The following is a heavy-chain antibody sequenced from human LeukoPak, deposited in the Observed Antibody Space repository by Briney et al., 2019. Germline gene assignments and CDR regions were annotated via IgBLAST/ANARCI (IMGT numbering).Heavy chain of an antibody. V-gene: IGHV1-69*13. CDR1: GGTFSSYA. CDR2: IIPIFGTA. CDR3: AKDGEKNGKLWLRLRSLPAYGMDV. J-gene: IGHJ6*02. Sequence: SVKVSCKASGGTFSSYAISWVRQAPGQGLEWMGGIIPIFGTANYAQKFQGRVTITADESTSTAYMEQSSLRSEDTAVYYCAKDGEKNGKLWLRLRSLPAYGMDVWGQGTTVTVSS. D-gene: IGHD5-12*01.